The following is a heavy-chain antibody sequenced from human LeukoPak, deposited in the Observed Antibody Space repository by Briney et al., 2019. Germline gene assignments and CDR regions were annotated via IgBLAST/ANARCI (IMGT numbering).Heavy chain of an antibody. CDR3: ARAKLGHDAFDI. V-gene: IGHV1-69*13. D-gene: IGHD7-27*01. CDR1: GGTFSSYA. CDR2: IIPIFGTA. Sequence: SVKASCKASGGTFSSYAISWVRQAPGQGLEWMGGIIPIFGTANYAQKFQGRVTITADESTSTAYMELSSLRSEDTAVYYCARAKLGHDAFDIWGQGTMVTVSS. J-gene: IGHJ3*02.